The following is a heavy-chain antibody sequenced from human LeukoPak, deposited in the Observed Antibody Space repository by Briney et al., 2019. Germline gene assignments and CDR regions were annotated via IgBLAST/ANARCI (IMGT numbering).Heavy chain of an antibody. CDR3: ARRPAADYYYGMYV. Sequence: PGRSLRLSCAASGFTFSSYAMHWVRQAPGKGLEWVAVISYDGSNKYYADSVKGRFTISRDNSKNTLYLQMNSLRAEDTAVYYCARRPAADYYYGMYVWGQGTTVTVSS. CDR2: ISYDGSNK. D-gene: IGHD2-2*01. CDR1: GFTFSSYA. V-gene: IGHV3-30-3*01. J-gene: IGHJ6*02.